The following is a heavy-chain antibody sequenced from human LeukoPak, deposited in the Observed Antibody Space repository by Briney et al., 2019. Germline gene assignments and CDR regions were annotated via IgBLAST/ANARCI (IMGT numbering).Heavy chain of an antibody. CDR3: ARDRDYGDYYFDY. V-gene: IGHV3-7*01. CDR1: GFTFSSYW. J-gene: IGHJ4*02. CDR2: IKQDGSEK. D-gene: IGHD4-17*01. Sequence: PGGSPRLSCAASGFTFSSYWMSWVRQAPGKGLEWVANIKQDGSEKYYVDSVKGRFTISRDNAKNSLYLQMNSLRAEDTAVYYCARDRDYGDYYFDYWGQGTLVTVSS.